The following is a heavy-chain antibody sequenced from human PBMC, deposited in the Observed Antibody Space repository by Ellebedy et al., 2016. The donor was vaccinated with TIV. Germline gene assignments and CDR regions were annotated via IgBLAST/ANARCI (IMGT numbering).Heavy chain of an antibody. V-gene: IGHV3-7*01. CDR1: GFSFRSYW. J-gene: IGHJ5*02. Sequence: ETLSLTCAASGFSFRSYWMSWVRQAPGKGLEWVANIYQDGGVQYYVDSVKGRFTISSDNADNSLFLQMNSLRAEDTAVYYCARRGSYGEYAVQINSWFDTWGRGTLVAVSS. CDR2: IYQDGGVQ. D-gene: IGHD5-18*01. CDR3: ARRGSYGEYAVQINSWFDT.